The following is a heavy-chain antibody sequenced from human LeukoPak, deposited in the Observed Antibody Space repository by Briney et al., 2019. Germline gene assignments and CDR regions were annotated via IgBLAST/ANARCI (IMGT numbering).Heavy chain of an antibody. V-gene: IGHV1-18*04. D-gene: IGHD3-10*01. CDR1: GYTFTSYY. J-gene: IGHJ6*02. CDR2: ISAYNGNT. CDR3: ARDVPYYYGSGSYFYGMDV. Sequence: GASVKVSCKASGYTFTSYYMHWVRQAPGQGLEWMGWISAYNGNTNYAQKLQGRVTMTTDTSTSTAYMELRSLRSDDTAVYYCARDVPYYYGSGSYFYGMDVWGQGTTVTVSS.